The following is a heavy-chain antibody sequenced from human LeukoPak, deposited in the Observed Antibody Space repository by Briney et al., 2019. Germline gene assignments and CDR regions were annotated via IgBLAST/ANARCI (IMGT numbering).Heavy chain of an antibody. CDR2: MNPNSGNT. CDR1: GYTFTSYD. Sequence: ASVKVSCKASGYTFTSYDINWVRQATGQGLEWMGWMNPNSGNTGYAQKFQGRVTMTRNTPISTAYMELSSLRSEDTAVYYCASVVVVPALADDAFDIWGQGTMVTVSS. CDR3: ASVVVVPALADDAFDI. D-gene: IGHD2-2*01. J-gene: IGHJ3*02. V-gene: IGHV1-8*01.